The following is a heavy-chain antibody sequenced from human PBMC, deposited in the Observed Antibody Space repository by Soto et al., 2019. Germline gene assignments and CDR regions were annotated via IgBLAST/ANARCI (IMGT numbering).Heavy chain of an antibody. Sequence: ASVKVSCKASGYTFTSYAMQWVRQAPGQRLEWMGWINAGNGNTKYSQKFQGRVTITADKSTSTAYMELSSLRSEDTAVYYCARDLHLADVHYYYYMDVWGKGTTVTVSS. V-gene: IGHV1-3*01. CDR3: ARDLHLADVHYYYYMDV. CDR2: INAGNGNT. CDR1: GYTFTSYA. J-gene: IGHJ6*03.